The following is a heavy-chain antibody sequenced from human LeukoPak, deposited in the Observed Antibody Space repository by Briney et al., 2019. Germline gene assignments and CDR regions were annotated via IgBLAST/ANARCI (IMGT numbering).Heavy chain of an antibody. Sequence: SETLSLTCSVSGGSISTSLYYWGWIRQPPGKGLEWIGSIYYSGRTYYNPSLKSRVTMSVDTSKNQFSLKLSSVTAADTAVYYCARDTDYYDSSGYYPAWGQGTLVTVSS. J-gene: IGHJ4*02. CDR1: GGSISTSLYY. D-gene: IGHD3-22*01. CDR3: ARDTDYYDSSGYYPA. V-gene: IGHV4-39*07. CDR2: IYYSGRT.